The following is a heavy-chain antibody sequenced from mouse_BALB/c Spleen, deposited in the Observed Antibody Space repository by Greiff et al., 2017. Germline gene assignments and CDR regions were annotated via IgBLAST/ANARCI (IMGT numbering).Heavy chain of an antibody. CDR1: GYTFTSYW. CDR3: ARSMITTFDY. Sequence: DLVKPGASVKLSCKASGYTFTSYWINWIKQRPGQGLEWIGRIAPGSGSTYYNEMFKGKATLTVDTSSSTAYIQLSSLSSEDSAVYFCARSMITTFDYWGQGTTLTVSS. CDR2: IAPGSGST. V-gene: IGHV1S41*01. D-gene: IGHD2-4*01. J-gene: IGHJ2*01.